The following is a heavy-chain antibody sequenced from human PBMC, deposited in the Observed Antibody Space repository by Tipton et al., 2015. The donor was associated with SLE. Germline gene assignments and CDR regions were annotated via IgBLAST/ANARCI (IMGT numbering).Heavy chain of an antibody. Sequence: TLSLTCTVSGGSISSVSYYWSWIRQPAGKGLEWIGHMFTSGSTNYNPSLKSRVTISVDTSKNQFSLKLSSVTAADTAVYYCARGVTIFGVVIMAGYYYYMDVWGKGTTVTVSS. CDR3: ARGVTIFGVVIMAGYYYYMDV. CDR1: GGSISSVSYY. CDR2: MFTSGST. D-gene: IGHD3-3*01. V-gene: IGHV4-61*09. J-gene: IGHJ6*03.